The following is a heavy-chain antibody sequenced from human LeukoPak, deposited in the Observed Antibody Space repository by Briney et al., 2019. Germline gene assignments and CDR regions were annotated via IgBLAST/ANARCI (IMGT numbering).Heavy chain of an antibody. D-gene: IGHD2-15*01. V-gene: IGHV1-2*06. CDR2: INPNSGDT. CDR1: GYTFTVYY. CDR3: ARGYCSGGTCYLAENWFDP. Sequence: ASVKVSCKASGYTFTVYYMYWVRQAPGQGLEWMGRINPNSGDTDYAQNFQGRVTMTRDTSINTAYMELTNLRSDDTAVYYCARGYCSGGTCYLAENWFDPWGQGTLVTVSS. J-gene: IGHJ5*02.